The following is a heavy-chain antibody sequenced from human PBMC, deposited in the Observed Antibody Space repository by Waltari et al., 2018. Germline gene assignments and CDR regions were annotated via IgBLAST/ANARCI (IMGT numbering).Heavy chain of an antibody. J-gene: IGHJ4*02. V-gene: IGHV3-23*01. CDR3: AKTEGGPDY. Sequence: VQLQESGPGLVKPSETLSLTCAVSGYSISSGYYWGWIRQPPGKGLEWVSAISGSGGSTYYADSVKGRFTISRDNSKNTLYLQMNSLRAEDTAVYYCAKTEGGPDYWGQGTLVTVSS. CDR2: ISGSGGST. CDR1: GYSISSGYY.